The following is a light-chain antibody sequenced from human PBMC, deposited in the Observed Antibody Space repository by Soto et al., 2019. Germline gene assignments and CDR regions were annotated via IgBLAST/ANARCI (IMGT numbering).Light chain of an antibody. CDR1: QRVSSD. CDR3: QQYNNWPLT. J-gene: IGKJ4*01. Sequence: EIVLTQSPATLSVSPGDRATLSCRASQRVSSDFTWFQQKPGQAPSFLIYDASPRATGIPARCSGSGSETDFTLTISSLQSEDFAIYYCQQYNNWPLTFGGGTKVEIK. CDR2: DAS. V-gene: IGKV3-15*01.